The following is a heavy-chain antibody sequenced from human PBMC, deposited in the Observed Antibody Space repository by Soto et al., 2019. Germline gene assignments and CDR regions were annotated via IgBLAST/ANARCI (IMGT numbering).Heavy chain of an antibody. V-gene: IGHV1-69*02. CDR2: IIPILGIA. CDR3: ARRPVLYCSSTSCYEEGNWFDP. CDR1: GGTFSSYT. J-gene: IGHJ5*02. Sequence: SVKVSCKASGGTFSSYTISWVRQAPGQRLEWMGRIIPILGIANYAQKFQGRATITADKSTSTAYMELSSLRSEDTAVYYCARRPVLYCSSTSCYEEGNWFDPWGQGTLVTVSS. D-gene: IGHD2-2*01.